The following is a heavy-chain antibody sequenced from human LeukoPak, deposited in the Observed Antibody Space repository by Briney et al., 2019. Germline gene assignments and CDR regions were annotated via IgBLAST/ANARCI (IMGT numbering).Heavy chain of an antibody. CDR1: GDSISNRNYY. CDR3: ARSGILTGYYRSYYYYYMDV. J-gene: IGHJ6*03. D-gene: IGHD3-9*01. CDR2: IYYNGRT. Sequence: PSETLSLTCTVSGDSISNRNYYWGWIRQPPGKELEWIGSIYYNGRTYYKSSLKSRVTMSVDTSMNQFSLKLSSVTAADTAVYYCARSGILTGYYRSYYYYYMDVWGKGTTVTISS. V-gene: IGHV4-39*07.